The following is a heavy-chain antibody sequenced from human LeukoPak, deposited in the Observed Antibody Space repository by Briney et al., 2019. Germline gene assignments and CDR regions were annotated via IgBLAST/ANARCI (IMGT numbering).Heavy chain of an antibody. J-gene: IGHJ6*03. CDR2: ISSSSSTI. CDR3: ARATTVTAGYYYYMDV. CDR1: GFTFSSYS. Sequence: GGSLRLSCAASGFTFSSYSMNWVHQAPGKGLEWVSYISSSSSTIYYADSVKGRFTISRDNAKNSLYLQMNSLRAEDTAVYYCARATTVTAGYYYYMDVWGKGTTVTVSS. V-gene: IGHV3-48*01. D-gene: IGHD4-11*01.